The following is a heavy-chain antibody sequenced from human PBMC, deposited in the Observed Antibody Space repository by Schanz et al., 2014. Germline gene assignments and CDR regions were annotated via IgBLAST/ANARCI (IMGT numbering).Heavy chain of an antibody. Sequence: QIQLVQSGPEVKKPGATVKVSCKASGYIFINSGISWVRQAPGQRLEWMGWISVYNHNKEYDQKFQGRVTMTTDTSTSTAYMALTVLRSNDTAVYYCARDRRLFDRDDLYYFDSWGQGTLVTVSS. D-gene: IGHD3-10*02. CDR1: GYIFINSG. J-gene: IGHJ4*02. V-gene: IGHV1-18*01. CDR3: ARDRRLFDRDDLYYFDS. CDR2: ISVYNHNK.